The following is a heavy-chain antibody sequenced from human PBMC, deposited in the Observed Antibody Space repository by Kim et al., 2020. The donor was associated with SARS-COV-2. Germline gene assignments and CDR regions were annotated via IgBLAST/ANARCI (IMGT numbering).Heavy chain of an antibody. J-gene: IGHJ4*02. Sequence: SETLSLTCAVYGGSFSGYYWSWIRQPPGKGLEWIGEINHSGSTNYNPSLKSRVTISVDTSKNQFSLKLSSVTAADTAVYYCARGQSRVVVSWFGELLSYYFDSWGQGTLVTVSS. CDR1: GGSFSGYY. CDR2: INHSGST. D-gene: IGHD3-10*01. V-gene: IGHV4-34*01. CDR3: ARGQSRVVVSWFGELLSYYFDS.